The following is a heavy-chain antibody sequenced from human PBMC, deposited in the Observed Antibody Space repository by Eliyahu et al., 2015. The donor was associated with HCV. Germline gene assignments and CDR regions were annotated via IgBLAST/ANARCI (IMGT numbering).Heavy chain of an antibody. Sequence: QVQLVQSGAEVKKPGASVKXSCKAAGYXXTXXYLPWVRQAPGQGLEWMGWIKPNSDDTNYAQKFQGRVTMTRDTSIRTAYMELRRLTSDDTAVYYCARRESSGPLALASHYYYGMDVWGQGTTVIVSS. CDR1: GYXXTXXY. D-gene: IGHD3-22*01. J-gene: IGHJ6*01. V-gene: IGHV1-2*02. CDR3: ARRESSGPLALASHYYYGMDV. CDR2: IKPNSDDT.